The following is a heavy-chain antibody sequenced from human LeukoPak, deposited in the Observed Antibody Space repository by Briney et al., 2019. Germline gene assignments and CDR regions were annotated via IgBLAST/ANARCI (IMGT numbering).Heavy chain of an antibody. D-gene: IGHD1-26*01. J-gene: IGHJ5*02. CDR3: ARHVGDSNWFDP. CDR1: GGSISSYY. Sequence: SETLSLTSTVSGGSISSYYWSWIRQPPGKGLEWIGYIYYSGSTNYNPSPKSRVTISVDTSKNQFSLKLSSVTAADTAVYYCARHVGDSNWFDPWGQGTLVTVSS. CDR2: IYYSGST. V-gene: IGHV4-59*08.